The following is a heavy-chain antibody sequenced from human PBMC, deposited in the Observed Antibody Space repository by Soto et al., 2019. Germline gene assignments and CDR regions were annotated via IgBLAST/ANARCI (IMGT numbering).Heavy chain of an antibody. D-gene: IGHD4-17*01. CDR1: GFTFSSHA. CDR3: AKGVTTQLFDC. CDR2: ISGSGSST. V-gene: IGHV3-23*01. J-gene: IGHJ4*02. Sequence: GGSLRLSCAASGFTFSSHAMSWVRQAPGKGLEWVSSISGSGSSTFYADSAKGRFTISRDNSKNTLYLQMNSLRAEDTAVYYCAKGVTTQLFDCWGLGTLVTVSS.